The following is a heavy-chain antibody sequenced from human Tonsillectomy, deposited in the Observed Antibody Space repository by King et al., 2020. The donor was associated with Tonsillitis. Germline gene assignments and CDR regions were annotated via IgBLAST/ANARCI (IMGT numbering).Heavy chain of an antibody. J-gene: IGHJ3*02. D-gene: IGHD3-10*01. V-gene: IGHV3-30*18. CDR3: AKDRDTWRGLPGRLDAFDI. CDR1: GFTFSSYG. CDR2: ISYDGSYT. Sequence: VQLVESGGGVVQPGRSLRLSCAASGFTFSSYGMHWVRQAPGKGLELVAVISYDGSYTYYADSVKGRFTISRDNSKNTLYVQVNSLRAEDTAVYYRAKDRDTWRGLPGRLDAFDIWGQGTMLTVSS.